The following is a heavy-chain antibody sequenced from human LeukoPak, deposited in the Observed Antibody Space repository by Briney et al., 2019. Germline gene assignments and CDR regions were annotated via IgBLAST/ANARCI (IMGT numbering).Heavy chain of an antibody. CDR1: GFSLTTSGIC. Sequence: TLSLRFTFAGFSLTTSGICVSWVRQPPGKALEWLARIDWDDDKYYYSSLKTRLSISKDTPKNQVVLTMTHMHPVDNTTYYCARGLVGGANIGAFDIWGEGRLVTASS. D-gene: IGHD3-10*01. V-gene: IGHV2-70*11. CDR3: ARGLVGGANIGAFDI. CDR2: IDWDDDK. J-gene: IGHJ3*02.